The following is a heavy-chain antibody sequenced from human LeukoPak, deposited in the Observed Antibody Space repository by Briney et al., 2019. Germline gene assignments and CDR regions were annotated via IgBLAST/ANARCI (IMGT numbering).Heavy chain of an antibody. CDR2: INGDNGNT. Sequence: GASVKVSCKASGYTFASYGISWVRQAPGQGLEWMGWINGDNGNTKYSQKFQGRVTITRDTSASTAYMELSSLRSEDTAVYYCARTGIAVAGTSPIDYWGQGTLVTVSS. CDR3: ARTGIAVAGTSPIDY. V-gene: IGHV1-18*01. CDR1: GYTFASYG. D-gene: IGHD6-19*01. J-gene: IGHJ4*02.